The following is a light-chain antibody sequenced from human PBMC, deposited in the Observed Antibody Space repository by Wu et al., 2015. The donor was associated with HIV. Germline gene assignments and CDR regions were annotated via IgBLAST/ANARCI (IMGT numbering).Light chain of an antibody. CDR1: QSVSTN. J-gene: IGKJ1*01. CDR3: QQYNNWPPT. Sequence: EIVMTQSPATLSVSPGERAALSCRASQSVSTNLAWYQQKPGQAPRLLIYGASNRATGIPARFSGSRSGTEFTLTISSLQSEDFAVYYCQQYNNWPPTFGQGTKVEIK. CDR2: GAS. V-gene: IGKV3-15*01.